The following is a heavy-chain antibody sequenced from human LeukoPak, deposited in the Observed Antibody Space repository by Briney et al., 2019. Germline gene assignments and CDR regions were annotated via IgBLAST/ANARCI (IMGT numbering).Heavy chain of an antibody. Sequence: GRSLTLSCVASGFTFDDYAMYWVRQAPGKGLEWVSGISSNSSSRFYGDSVKGRFTVSRDNAEKSLFLQMNSLRDEDTAFYYCVKGHSSNILAAGNYWGQGTLVTVPS. CDR1: GFTFDDYA. J-gene: IGHJ4*02. CDR3: VKGHSSNILAAGNY. D-gene: IGHD6-13*01. V-gene: IGHV3-9*01. CDR2: ISSNSSSR.